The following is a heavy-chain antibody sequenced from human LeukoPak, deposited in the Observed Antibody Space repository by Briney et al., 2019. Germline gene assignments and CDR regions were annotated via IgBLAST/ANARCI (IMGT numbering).Heavy chain of an antibody. Sequence: GGSLRLSCAASGFTFSSYWMHWVRQAPGKGLVWVSRINSDGSSTSYADSVKGRFTISRDNAKNTLYLQMNSLRAEDTAVYYCAKRIQLWSGLFDYWGQGTLVTVSS. CDR1: GFTFSSYW. D-gene: IGHD5-18*01. V-gene: IGHV3-74*01. J-gene: IGHJ4*02. CDR3: AKRIQLWSGLFDY. CDR2: INSDGSST.